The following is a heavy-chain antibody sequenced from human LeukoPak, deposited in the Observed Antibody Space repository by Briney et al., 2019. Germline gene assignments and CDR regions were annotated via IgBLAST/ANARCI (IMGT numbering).Heavy chain of an antibody. V-gene: IGHV1-2*02. J-gene: IGHJ4*02. CDR2: INPNSGGT. Sequence: ASVKVSCKASGYTFTGYYMHWVRQAPGQGLEWMGWINPNSGGTNYAQKFQGRVTMTRDTSISTAYMELSRLRSDDTAVYYCARVISRRIVLMVYAIGYWGQGTLVTVSS. D-gene: IGHD2-8*01. CDR1: GYTFTGYY. CDR3: ARVISRRIVLMVYAIGY.